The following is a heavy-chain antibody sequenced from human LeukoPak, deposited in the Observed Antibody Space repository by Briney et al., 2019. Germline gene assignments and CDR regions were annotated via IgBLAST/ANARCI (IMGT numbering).Heavy chain of an antibody. D-gene: IGHD3-22*01. CDR2: ISLSGSNI. Sequence: GGSLRLSCAASGFTFSSFEMNWVRQAPGKGLEWVSYISLSGSNINYADSVKGRSTISRDDAKNSLYLQMNSLRAEDTAVYYCARDKSAAPDTSGYYGSFDKWGQGTLVTVSS. CDR3: ARDKSAAPDTSGYYGSFDK. CDR1: GFTFSSFE. V-gene: IGHV3-48*03. J-gene: IGHJ4*02.